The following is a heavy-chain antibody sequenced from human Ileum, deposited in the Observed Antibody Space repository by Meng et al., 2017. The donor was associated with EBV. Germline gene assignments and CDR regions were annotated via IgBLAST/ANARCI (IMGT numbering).Heavy chain of an antibody. CDR3: AREARSSGYHPGIGP. D-gene: IGHD3-22*01. J-gene: IGHJ5*02. V-gene: IGHV4-4*02. CDR2: IYHSGST. CDR1: GGSISSSNW. Sequence: QGPPQESGPGLVKPSGTLSLPCAVSGGSISSSNWWSWVRQPPGKGLEWIGEIYHSGSTNYNPSLKSRVTISVDTSKNQFSLKLTSVTAADTAVYYCAREARSSGYHPGIGPWGQGTLVTVSS.